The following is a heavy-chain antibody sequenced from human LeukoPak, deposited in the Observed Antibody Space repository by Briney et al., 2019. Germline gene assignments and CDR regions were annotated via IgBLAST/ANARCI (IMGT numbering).Heavy chain of an antibody. CDR2: ISSNSRTI. V-gene: IGHV3-48*04. Sequence: GGSLRLSCAASGFTISRYTMNWVRQAPGKGLEWISYISSNSRTIYYADSVKGRFTVSRDNAKNSPFLQMNSLRAEDTAVYYCARGYDSSGYYWLNYFDYWGQGTLVTVSS. CDR1: GFTISRYT. CDR3: ARGYDSSGYYWLNYFDY. D-gene: IGHD3-22*01. J-gene: IGHJ4*02.